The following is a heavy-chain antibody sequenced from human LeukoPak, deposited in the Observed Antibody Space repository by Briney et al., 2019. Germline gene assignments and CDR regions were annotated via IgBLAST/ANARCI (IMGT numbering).Heavy chain of an antibody. CDR1: GCSISSYY. CDR2: IYYSGST. V-gene: IGHV4-59*01. J-gene: IGHJ4*02. CDR3: ARGSGSYYNHFDY. Sequence: SETLSLTCTVSGCSISSYYWSWIRQPPGKGLEWIGYIYYSGSTNYNPSLKSRVTISVDTSKNQFSLKLSSVTAADTAVYYCARGSGSYYNHFDYWGQGTLVTVSS. D-gene: IGHD3-10*01.